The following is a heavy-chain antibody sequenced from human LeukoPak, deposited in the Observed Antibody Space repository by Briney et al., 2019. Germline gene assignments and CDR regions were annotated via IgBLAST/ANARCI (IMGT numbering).Heavy chain of an antibody. V-gene: IGHV1-2*02. D-gene: IGHD5-18*01. CDR2: INPNSGGT. CDR3: ARSHGYSWDFDY. CDR1: GYTFTGYY. Sequence: ASVKVSCKASGYTFTGYYMHWVRQAPGQGLEWMGWINPNSGGTNYAQKFQGRVTMTRDTSISSAYMELSRLRSDDTAVYYCARSHGYSWDFDYWGQGTLVTVSS. J-gene: IGHJ4*02.